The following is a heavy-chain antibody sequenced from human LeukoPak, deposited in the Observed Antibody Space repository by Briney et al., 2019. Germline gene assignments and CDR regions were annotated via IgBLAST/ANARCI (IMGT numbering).Heavy chain of an antibody. J-gene: IGHJ4*02. CDR2: ISYDGSNK. D-gene: IGHD6-19*01. V-gene: IGHV3-30*18. CDR1: GFTFSSYG. CDR3: AKPIAVAGGGVFDY. Sequence: GGSLRLSCAASGFTFSSYGMHWARQAPGKGLEWVAVISYDGSNKYYADSVKGRFTISRDNSKNTLYLQMNSLRAEDTAVYYCAKPIAVAGGGVFDYWGQGTLVTVSS.